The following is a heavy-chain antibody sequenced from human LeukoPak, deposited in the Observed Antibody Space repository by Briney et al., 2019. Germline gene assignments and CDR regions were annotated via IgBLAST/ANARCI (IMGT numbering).Heavy chain of an antibody. CDR1: GGSFSGYY. V-gene: IGHV4-34*01. Sequence: PSETLSLTCAVYGGSFSGYYWSWIRQPPGKGLEWIGEINHSGSTNYNPSLKSRVTISVDTSKNQFSLKLSSVTAADTAVYYCAGGRTTETTLYYYYYGMDVWGQGTTVTVSS. CDR3: AGGRTTETTLYYYYYGMDV. CDR2: INHSGST. D-gene: IGHD4-11*01. J-gene: IGHJ6*02.